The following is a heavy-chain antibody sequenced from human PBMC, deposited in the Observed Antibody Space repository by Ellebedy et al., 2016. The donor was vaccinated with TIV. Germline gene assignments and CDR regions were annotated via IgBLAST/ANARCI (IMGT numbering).Heavy chain of an antibody. J-gene: IGHJ4*02. CDR1: GYTFTNYH. CDR2: LSPYSGAT. D-gene: IGHD3-22*01. Sequence: ASVKVSCXASGYTFTNYHISWVRQAPGQGLEWVGWLSPYSGATNSAQNLQGRVTMTTDTSTITAYMELKSLRFDDTAVYYCARGGPYYDSGGYIYYFDYWGQGSLVTVSS. V-gene: IGHV1-18*01. CDR3: ARGGPYYDSGGYIYYFDY.